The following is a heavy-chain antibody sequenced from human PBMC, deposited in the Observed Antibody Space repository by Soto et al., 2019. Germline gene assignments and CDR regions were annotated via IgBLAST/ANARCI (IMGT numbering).Heavy chain of an antibody. CDR3: AKGHGLFDGEGLGSYWDFDL. D-gene: IGHD3-10*01. V-gene: IGHV1-69*01. Sequence: QVQLEQSGAEVKKPGSSVKVSCKVSGGSFNTYAINWVRQAPGLGLEWMGGIIIVSETTNSAQKFQDRVTITADAFTSTAYMELSSLRSEDTAVYYCAKGHGLFDGEGLGSYWDFDLWGRGTLVTVSS. J-gene: IGHJ2*01. CDR2: IIIVSETT. CDR1: GGSFNTYA.